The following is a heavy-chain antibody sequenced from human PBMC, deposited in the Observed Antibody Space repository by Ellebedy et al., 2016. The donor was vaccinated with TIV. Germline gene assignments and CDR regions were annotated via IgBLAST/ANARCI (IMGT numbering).Heavy chain of an antibody. D-gene: IGHD1-26*01. CDR3: VKDRFSGYDGFDV. V-gene: IGHV3-43D*03. J-gene: IGHJ6*02. Sequence: GGSLRLSCAASGFTFDDYAMHWVRQAPGKGLEWVSLISWDGGSTYYADSVKGRFTISRDKSKNSLFLQMNSLRSEDTATYYCVKDRFSGYDGFDVWGQGTTVTVSS. CDR1: GFTFDDYA. CDR2: ISWDGGST.